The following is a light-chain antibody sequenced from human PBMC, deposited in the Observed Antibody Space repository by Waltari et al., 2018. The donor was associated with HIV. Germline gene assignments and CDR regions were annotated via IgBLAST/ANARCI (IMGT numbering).Light chain of an antibody. J-gene: IGKJ4*01. Sequence: IVLPQSHATLSLSPGETATLSCRASQSVGIYLAWYQQKPGQSPRLLIYDTSNRATGIPARFSGSGSGTDFTLTIGSLEPEDFAVYYCQQRNTWPLTFGGGTKVEIK. CDR2: DTS. V-gene: IGKV3-11*01. CDR1: QSVGIY. CDR3: QQRNTWPLT.